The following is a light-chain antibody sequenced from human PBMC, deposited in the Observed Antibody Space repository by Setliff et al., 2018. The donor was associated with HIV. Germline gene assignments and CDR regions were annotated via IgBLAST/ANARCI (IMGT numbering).Light chain of an antibody. CDR2: EAT. V-gene: IGLV2-23*01. Sequence: QSALTQPASVSGSPGQSITISCTGTSSDVGSYHLVSWYQVHPGKAPKLIIYEATKRPSGVSIRFSGARSGNTASLTISGFQAGDEADYYCCSYAGISNLLFGGVTKGTVL. J-gene: IGLJ2*01. CDR1: SSDVGSYHL. CDR3: CSYAGISNLL.